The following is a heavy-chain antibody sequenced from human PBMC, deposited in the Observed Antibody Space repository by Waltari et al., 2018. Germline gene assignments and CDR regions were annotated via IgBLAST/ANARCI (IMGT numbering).Heavy chain of an antibody. CDR2: VFASGST. D-gene: IGHD6-13*01. V-gene: IGHV4-4*07. J-gene: IGHJ4*02. CDR1: GDAIGLSR. Sequence: QVRPEESGPRLVKPSGTLSLTCSVTGDAIGLSRWTWIRQSAVQGLEWIGRVFASGSTNFNPSLRGRVTMSVDKSKVQLSLEMTSMTAADTATYYCAREGIADRDSIFDVWGQGILVTVSS. CDR3: AREGIADRDSIFDV.